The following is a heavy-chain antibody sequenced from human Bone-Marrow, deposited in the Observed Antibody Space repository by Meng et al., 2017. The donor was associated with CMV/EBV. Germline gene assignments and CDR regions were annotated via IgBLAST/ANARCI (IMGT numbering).Heavy chain of an antibody. D-gene: IGHD3-9*01. CDR3: ARGSGYFDWLADWFDP. CDR1: GGSISSYY. V-gene: IGHV4-4*07. Sequence: QVQLQESGPGLVKPSDTLSLTGTVSGGSISSYYWSWIRQPAGKGLEWIGRIYTSGSTNYNPSLKSRVTMSVDTSKNQFSLKLSSVTAADTAVYYCARGSGYFDWLADWFDPWGQGTLVTVSS. J-gene: IGHJ5*02. CDR2: IYTSGST.